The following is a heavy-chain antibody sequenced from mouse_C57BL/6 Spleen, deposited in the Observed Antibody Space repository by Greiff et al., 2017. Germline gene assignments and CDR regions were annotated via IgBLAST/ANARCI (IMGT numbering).Heavy chain of an antibody. D-gene: IGHD2-3*01. Sequence: VQLQPSGAELVKPGASVKISCKASGYAFSSYWMNWVKQRPGKGLEWIGQIYPGDGDTNYNGKFKGKATLTADKSSSTAYMQLSSLTSEDSAVYFCARSRDGYYPDYWGQGTTLTVSS. CDR1: GYAFSSYW. V-gene: IGHV1-80*01. CDR3: ARSRDGYYPDY. CDR2: IYPGDGDT. J-gene: IGHJ2*01.